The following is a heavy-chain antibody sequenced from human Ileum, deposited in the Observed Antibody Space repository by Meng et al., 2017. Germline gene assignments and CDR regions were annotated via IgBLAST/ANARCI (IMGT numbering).Heavy chain of an antibody. CDR2: MYFSGRT. CDR3: ARGHYDKYFDS. CDR1: GGSVKHGSYY. D-gene: IGHD3-22*01. Sequence: QGLLQGWGPGLVRPLEPLSLTCTISGGSVKHGSYYWSWIRQPPGKGLEWIGYMYFSGRTKYNASLKSRVSISVDTSKKQFSLNLTSVTAADTAVYYCARGHYDKYFDSWGQGTLVTVSS. J-gene: IGHJ4*02. V-gene: IGHV4-61*01.